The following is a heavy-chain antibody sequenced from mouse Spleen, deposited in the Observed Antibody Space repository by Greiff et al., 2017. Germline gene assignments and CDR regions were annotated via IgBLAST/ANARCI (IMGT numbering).Heavy chain of an antibody. D-gene: IGHD1-1*01. CDR3: ARDAYYGSSHDY. J-gene: IGHJ2*01. CDR1: GYSITSGYY. CDR2: ISYDGSN. V-gene: IGHV3-6*01. Sequence: EVQRVESGPGLVKPSQSLSLTCSVTGYSITSGYYWNWIRQFPGNKLEWMGYISYDGSNNYNPSLKNRISITRDTSKNQFFLKLNSVTTEDTATYYCARDAYYGSSHDYWGQGTTLTVSS.